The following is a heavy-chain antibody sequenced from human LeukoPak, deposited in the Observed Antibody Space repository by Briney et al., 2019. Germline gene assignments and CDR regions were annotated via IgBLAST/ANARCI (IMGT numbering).Heavy chain of an antibody. CDR2: ISYDGSNK. CDR1: GFTFSSYG. D-gene: IGHD4-17*01. J-gene: IGHJ3*02. V-gene: IGHV3-30*18. Sequence: GRSLRLSCAASGFTFSSYGMHWVRQAPGKGLEWVAVISYDGSNKYYADSVKGRFTISSDNSKNTLYLQMNSLRAEDTAVYYCANGDSGAFDIWGQGTMVTVSS. CDR3: ANGDSGAFDI.